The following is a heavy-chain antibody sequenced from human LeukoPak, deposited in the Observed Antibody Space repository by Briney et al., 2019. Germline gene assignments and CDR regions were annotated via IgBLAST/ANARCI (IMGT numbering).Heavy chain of an antibody. CDR3: VRSGYCSGGICFGDDY. CDR2: INGDGSSI. V-gene: IGHV3-74*01. CDR1: GFTFSNYW. J-gene: IGHJ4*02. D-gene: IGHD2-15*01. Sequence: GGSLRLSCAASGFTFSNYWMHWFRRAPGKGLVWVSRINGDGSSISYADPVKGRFTVSRDNSRSTLYVQMNSLRADDTAVYYCVRSGYCSGGICFGDDYWGQGTLVTVSS.